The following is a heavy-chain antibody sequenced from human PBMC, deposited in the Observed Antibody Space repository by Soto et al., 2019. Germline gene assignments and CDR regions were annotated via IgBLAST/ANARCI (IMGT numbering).Heavy chain of an antibody. CDR2: ISGSGGST. V-gene: IGHV3-23*01. Sequence: GGSLRLSCAASGFTFSSYAMSWVRQAPGKGLEWVSAISGSGGSTYYADSVKGRFTISRDNSKNTLYLQMNSLRAEDTAVYYCAKDSALPLYSGSYFGPMDYWGQGTLVTVS. CDR3: AKDSALPLYSGSYFGPMDY. CDR1: GFTFSSYA. J-gene: IGHJ4*02. D-gene: IGHD1-26*01.